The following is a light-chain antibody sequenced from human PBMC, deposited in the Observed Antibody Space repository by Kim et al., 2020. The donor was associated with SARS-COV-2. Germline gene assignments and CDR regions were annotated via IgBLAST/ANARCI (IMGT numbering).Light chain of an antibody. CDR3: QVWDTSSYHRGV. V-gene: IGLV3-21*04. Sequence: SYELTQLPSVSVAPGETAKIACGGDNTGSKSVHWYQQKPCQAPVLVISYDNNRPSGIPDRFSGSNSGNTATLAISRVAAGDEADYYCQVWDTSSYHRGVFGTGTKVTVL. J-gene: IGLJ1*01. CDR1: NTGSKS. CDR2: YDN.